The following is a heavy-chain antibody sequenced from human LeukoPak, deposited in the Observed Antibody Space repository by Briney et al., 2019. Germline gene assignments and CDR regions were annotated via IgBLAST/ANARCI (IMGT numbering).Heavy chain of an antibody. CDR3: ARVRVVGGYYFDY. J-gene: IGHJ4*02. CDR1: GGSISSSSYY. CDR2: IYYSGST. Sequence: PSETLSLTCTVSGGSISSSSYYWGWIRQPPGKGLEWIGSIYYSGSTYYNPSLKSRVTISVDTSKNQFSLKLSSVTAADTAVYYCARVRVVGGYYFDYWGQGTLVTVSS. D-gene: IGHD1-26*01. V-gene: IGHV4-39*07.